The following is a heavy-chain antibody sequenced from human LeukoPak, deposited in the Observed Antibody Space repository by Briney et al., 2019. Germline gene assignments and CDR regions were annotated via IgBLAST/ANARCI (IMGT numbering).Heavy chain of an antibody. V-gene: IGHV3-30*02. J-gene: IGHJ4*02. CDR3: AKARTNWNYFDY. CDR2: IRYDGSNK. CDR1: GFTFSTYG. D-gene: IGHD1-20*01. Sequence: GGSLRLSCAASGFTFSTYGMHWVRQAPGKGLEWVTFIRYDGSNKYYADSVKGRFTISRDDSKNTLYLQMNSLRVEDTAVYYCAKARTNWNYFDYWGQGTLVIVSS.